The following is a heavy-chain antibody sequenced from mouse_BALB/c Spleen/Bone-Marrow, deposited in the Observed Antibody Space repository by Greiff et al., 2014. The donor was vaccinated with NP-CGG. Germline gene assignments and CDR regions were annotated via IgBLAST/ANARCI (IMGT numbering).Heavy chain of an antibody. CDR2: IRNKANGYTT. Sequence: DVKLVESGGGLVQPGGSLRLSCATSGFTFTDYYMSWVRQPPGKALEWLGFIRNKANGYTTEYSASVEGRFTISRDNSQSILYLQMNTLRAEDSATYYCARDDYGRGYWGQGTTLTVSS. J-gene: IGHJ2*01. D-gene: IGHD1-1*01. V-gene: IGHV7-3*02. CDR1: GFTFTDYY. CDR3: ARDDYGRGY.